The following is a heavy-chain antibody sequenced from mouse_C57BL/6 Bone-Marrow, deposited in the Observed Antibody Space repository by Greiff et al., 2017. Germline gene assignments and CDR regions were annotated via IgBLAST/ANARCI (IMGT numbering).Heavy chain of an antibody. D-gene: IGHD2-5*01. J-gene: IGHJ4*01. Sequence: EVHLVESGGGLVKPGGSLKLSCAASGFTFSSYAMSWVRQTPEKRLEWVATISDGGSYTYYPDNVKGRFTISRDNAKNNLYLQMSNLKSEDTAVYYCARAYYSNPYAMDYWGQGTSVTVSS. CDR2: ISDGGSYT. CDR3: ARAYYSNPYAMDY. CDR1: GFTFSSYA. V-gene: IGHV5-4*01.